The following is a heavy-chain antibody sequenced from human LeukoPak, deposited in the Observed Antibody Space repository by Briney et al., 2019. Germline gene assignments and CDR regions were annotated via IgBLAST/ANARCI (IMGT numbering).Heavy chain of an antibody. CDR2: ISGSGGST. D-gene: IGHD3-22*01. Sequence: PGASLRLSCAASGFTFSSYAMSWVRQAPGKGLEWVSAISGSGGSTYYADSVKGRFTISRDNSKNTLYLQMNSLRAEDTAVYYCAYPGFSGYPMYYFDYWGQGTLVTVSS. CDR1: GFTFSSYA. V-gene: IGHV3-23*01. CDR3: AYPGFSGYPMYYFDY. J-gene: IGHJ4*02.